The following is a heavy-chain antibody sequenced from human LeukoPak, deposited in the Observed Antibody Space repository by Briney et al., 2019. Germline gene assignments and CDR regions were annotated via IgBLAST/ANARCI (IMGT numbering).Heavy chain of an antibody. V-gene: IGHV3-23*01. J-gene: IGHJ4*02. D-gene: IGHD6-19*01. CDR2: ISGSGGST. Sequence: PGGSLRLSCAVSGFTVSSNYMSWVRQAPGKGLEWVSAISGSGGSTYYADSVKGRFTISRDNSKNTLYLQMNSLRAEDTAVYYCAKVRVAGPSSFDYWGQGTLVTVSS. CDR1: GFTVSSNY. CDR3: AKVRVAGPSSFDY.